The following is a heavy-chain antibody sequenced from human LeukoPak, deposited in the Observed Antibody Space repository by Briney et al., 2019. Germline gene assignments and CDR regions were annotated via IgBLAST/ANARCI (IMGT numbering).Heavy chain of an antibody. V-gene: IGHV4-59*01. J-gene: IGHJ4*02. Sequence: SEALSLTCTVSGDSISGYYRSWIRQSPQKRLEWMAYVYYGGSTHYNPALKSRVTLSVNSSKNQYSLKLSSVTAADRGVYYCARGLIAAREYYLDSWGPGTLVTVSS. CDR2: VYYGGST. CDR3: ARGLIAAREYYLDS. D-gene: IGHD6-25*01. CDR1: GDSISGYY.